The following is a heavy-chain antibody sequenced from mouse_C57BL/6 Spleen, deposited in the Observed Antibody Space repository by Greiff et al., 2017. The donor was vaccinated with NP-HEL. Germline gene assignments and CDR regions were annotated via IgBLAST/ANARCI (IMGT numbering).Heavy chain of an antibody. CDR1: GYTFTDYY. D-gene: IGHD2-2*01. J-gene: IGHJ4*01. CDR2: IYPGSGNT. Sequence: VQLQQSGAELVRPGASVKLSCKASGYTFTDYYINWVKQRPGQGLEWIARIYPGSGNTYYNEKFKGKATLTAEKSSSTAYMQLSSLTSEDSAVYFCARSGGYDYYYAMDYWGQGTSVTVSS. CDR3: ARSGGYDYYYAMDY. V-gene: IGHV1-76*01.